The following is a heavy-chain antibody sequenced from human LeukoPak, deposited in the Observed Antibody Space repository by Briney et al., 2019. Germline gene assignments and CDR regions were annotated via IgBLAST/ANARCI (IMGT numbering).Heavy chain of an antibody. CDR3: AKDLGSSSQKRFDY. CDR2: IRYDGSNK. D-gene: IGHD2-2*01. J-gene: IGHJ4*02. Sequence: PGGSLRLSCAASGFTFSSYGMHWVRQALGKGLEWVAFIRYDGSNKYYADSVKGRFTISRDNSKNTLYLQMNSLRAEDTAVYYCAKDLGSSSQKRFDYWGQGTLVTVSP. CDR1: GFTFSSYG. V-gene: IGHV3-30*02.